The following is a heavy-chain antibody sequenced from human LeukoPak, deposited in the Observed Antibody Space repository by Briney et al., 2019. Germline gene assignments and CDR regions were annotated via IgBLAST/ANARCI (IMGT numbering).Heavy chain of an antibody. CDR1: GGSFSGYY. Sequence: PSETLSLTCAVYGGSFSGYYWSWIRQPPGKGLEWIGEINHSGSTNYNPSLKSRVTISVDTSKNQFSLKLSSVTAADTAVYYCARGRLEMLGAPKPDFDYWGQGTLVTVSS. D-gene: IGHD3-16*01. J-gene: IGHJ4*02. CDR3: ARGRLEMLGAPKPDFDY. V-gene: IGHV4-34*01. CDR2: INHSGST.